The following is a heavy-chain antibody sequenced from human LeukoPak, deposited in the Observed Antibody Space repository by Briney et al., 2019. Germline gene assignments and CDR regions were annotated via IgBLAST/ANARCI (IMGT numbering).Heavy chain of an antibody. CDR3: AREAYIVVVPAAIEWYYMDV. CDR2: IKQDGSEK. J-gene: IGHJ6*03. D-gene: IGHD2-2*01. Sequence: PGGSLRLSCAASGFTFSSYWMSWVRQAPGKGLEWVANIKQDGSEKYYVDSVKGRFTISRDNAKNSLYLQMNSLRAEDTAVYYCAREAYIVVVPAAIEWYYMDVWGKGTTVTVSS. V-gene: IGHV3-7*01. CDR1: GFTFSSYW.